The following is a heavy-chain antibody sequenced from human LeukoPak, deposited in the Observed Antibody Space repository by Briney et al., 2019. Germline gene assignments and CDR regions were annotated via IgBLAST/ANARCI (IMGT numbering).Heavy chain of an antibody. J-gene: IGHJ6*02. CDR2: INHNGNVN. CDR3: ARGGGLDV. Sequence: GALRLSCAASGFTFSNYNMNWVRQAPGKGLEWVASINHNGNVNYYVDSVKGRFTISRDNAKNSLYLQMSNLRAEDTAVYFCARGGGLDVWGQGATVTVSS. D-gene: IGHD3-16*01. V-gene: IGHV3-7*03. CDR1: GFTFSNYN.